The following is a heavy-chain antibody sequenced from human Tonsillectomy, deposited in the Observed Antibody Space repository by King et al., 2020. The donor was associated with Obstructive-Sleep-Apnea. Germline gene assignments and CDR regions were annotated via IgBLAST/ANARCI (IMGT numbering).Heavy chain of an antibody. Sequence: VQLVESGGGVVQPGTSLRLSCAASGFTFSNYGMHWVRQAPGKGLEWVAVISYDGSNKNYADSVKVRFTISRDNSKNTLYLQMNSLRAEDTAVYYCSKDLGVKAVRAGGYYYYDGMDVWGQGTTVTVSS. CDR2: ISYDGSNK. J-gene: IGHJ6*02. CDR3: SKDLGVKAVRAGGYYYYDGMDV. V-gene: IGHV3-30*18. CDR1: GFTFSNYG. D-gene: IGHD3-16*01.